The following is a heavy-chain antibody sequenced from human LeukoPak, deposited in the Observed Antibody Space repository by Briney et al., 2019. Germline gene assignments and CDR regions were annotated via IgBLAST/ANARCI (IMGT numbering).Heavy chain of an antibody. V-gene: IGHV1-2*02. J-gene: IGHJ4*02. CDR2: INPNSGET. CDR1: GYSFTAHY. Sequence: GASVKVSCKASGYSFTAHYIHWLRQAPGHGLERMGWINPNSGETNFAQKFQGRVTVTGDTSISTAYMELSRLRSDDTAVYYCARVPHDFRFDYWGQGTLVTVSS. CDR3: ARVPHDFRFDY. D-gene: IGHD3/OR15-3a*01.